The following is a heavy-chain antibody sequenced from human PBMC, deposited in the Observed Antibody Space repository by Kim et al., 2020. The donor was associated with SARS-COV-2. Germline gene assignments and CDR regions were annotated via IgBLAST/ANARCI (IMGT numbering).Heavy chain of an antibody. CDR2: ISSSSSYI. V-gene: IGHV3-21*01. CDR1: GFTFSSYS. CDR3: ARERSLVVKGVFDI. J-gene: IGHJ3*02. Sequence: GGSLRLSCAASGFTFSSYSMNWVRQAPGKGLEWVSSISSSSSYIYYADSVKGRFTISRDNAKNSLYLQMNTLRAEDTAVYYCARERSLVVKGVFDIWGQGTMVTVSS. D-gene: IGHD2-15*01.